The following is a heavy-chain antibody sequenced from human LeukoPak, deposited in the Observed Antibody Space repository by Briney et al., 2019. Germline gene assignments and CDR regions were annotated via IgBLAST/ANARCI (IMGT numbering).Heavy chain of an antibody. Sequence: ASVKVSCKASGYSFPKNSLSWVRQAPGQGLEWMGWINPDSGNSNYAKKLQGRVTMTTDTSTSTAYMELRSLRYDDTALYYCARVISTMAYYYYMDVWGKGTTVTVSS. CDR3: ARVISTMAYYYYMDV. CDR2: INPDSGNS. J-gene: IGHJ6*03. CDR1: GYSFPKNS. V-gene: IGHV1-18*01. D-gene: IGHD4/OR15-4a*01.